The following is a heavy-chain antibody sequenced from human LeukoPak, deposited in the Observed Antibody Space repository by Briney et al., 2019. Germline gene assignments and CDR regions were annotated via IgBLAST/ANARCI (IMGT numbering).Heavy chain of an antibody. CDR3: ALTVWELKLGY. J-gene: IGHJ4*02. CDR2: ISYDGSNK. V-gene: IGHV3-30-3*01. Sequence: GGSLRLSCAASGFTFSSYAMHWVRQAPGKGLEWVAVISYDGSNKYYADSVKGRFTISRDNSKNTLYLQMNSLRAEDTAIYYCALTVWELKLGYWGQGTLVTVSS. CDR1: GFTFSSYA. D-gene: IGHD1-26*01.